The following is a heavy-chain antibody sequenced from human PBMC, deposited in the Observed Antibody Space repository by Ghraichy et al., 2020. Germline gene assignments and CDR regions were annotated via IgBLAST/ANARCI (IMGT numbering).Heavy chain of an antibody. D-gene: IGHD3-10*01. J-gene: IGHJ4*02. V-gene: IGHV4-34*01. CDR1: GGSFSGYY. CDR2: INHSGST. CDR3: ARGRSGNQYYYGSGSIPYFDY. Sequence: SETLSLTCAVYGGSFSGYYWSWIRQPPGKGLEWIGEINHSGSTNYNPSLKSRVTISVDTSKNQFSLKLSSVTAADTAVYYCARGRSGNQYYYGSGSIPYFDYWGQGTLVTVSS.